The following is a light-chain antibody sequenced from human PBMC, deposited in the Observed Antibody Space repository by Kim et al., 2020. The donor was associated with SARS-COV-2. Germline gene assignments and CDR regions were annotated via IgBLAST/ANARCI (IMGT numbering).Light chain of an antibody. Sequence: LSPWESATLSCRASPSVSSSYLAWYQQKPGQAPRLLIYGASSRATGIPDRFSGSGSGTDFTLTISRLEPEDFAVYYCQQYGSSPYTFGQGTKLEI. CDR3: QQYGSSPYT. CDR1: PSVSSSY. V-gene: IGKV3-20*01. CDR2: GAS. J-gene: IGKJ2*01.